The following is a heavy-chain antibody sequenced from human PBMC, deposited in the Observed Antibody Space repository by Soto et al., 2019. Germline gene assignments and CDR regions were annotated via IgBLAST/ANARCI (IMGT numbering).Heavy chain of an antibody. J-gene: IGHJ4*02. Sequence: EVQLLESGGGLVQPGGSLRLSCAASGFTFSDYVMSWVRQAPGKGLEWVSTITSSGDAKYYTDSVKGRFTISRDNSRDTLYLQVNSLRAEETALYYCAKHQFASYEYFEYWGQGTLVTVSS. D-gene: IGHD1-26*01. CDR2: ITSSGDAK. CDR3: AKHQFASYEYFEY. CDR1: GFTFSDYV. V-gene: IGHV3-23*01.